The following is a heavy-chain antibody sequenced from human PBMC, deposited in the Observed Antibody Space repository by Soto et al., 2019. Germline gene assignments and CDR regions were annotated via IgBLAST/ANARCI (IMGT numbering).Heavy chain of an antibody. CDR1: GFTVSSNY. CDR2: IYSAGST. Sequence: GGSLRLSCAASGFTVSSNYMSWVRQAPGKGLEWVSVIYSAGSTYYADSVKGRFTISRDNSKNTLYLQMNSLRAEDTAVYFCARDQYCSGGSCYGGMDVWGQGTTVTAP. CDR3: ARDQYCSGGSCYGGMDV. D-gene: IGHD2-15*01. J-gene: IGHJ6*02. V-gene: IGHV3-66*01.